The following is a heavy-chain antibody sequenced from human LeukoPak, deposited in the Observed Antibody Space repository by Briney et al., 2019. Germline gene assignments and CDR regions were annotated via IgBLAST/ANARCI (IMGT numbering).Heavy chain of an antibody. CDR2: ISWDGGST. CDR1: GFTFDDYT. J-gene: IGHJ2*01. D-gene: IGHD5-18*01. V-gene: IGHV3-43*01. Sequence: PGGSLRLSCAASGFTFDDYTMHWVRQAPGKGLEWVSLISWDGGSTYYADSVKGRFTISRDNSKNSLYLQMNSLRTEDTALYYCAKAPGYSSIDWYFDLWGRGTLVTVSS. CDR3: AKAPGYSSIDWYFDL.